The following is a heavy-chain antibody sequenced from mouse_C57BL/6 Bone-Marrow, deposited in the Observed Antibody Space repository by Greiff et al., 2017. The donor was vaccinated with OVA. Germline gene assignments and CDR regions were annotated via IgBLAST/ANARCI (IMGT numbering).Heavy chain of an antibody. V-gene: IGHV3-6*01. J-gene: IGHJ1*03. CDR2: ISYDGSN. CDR1: GYSITSGYY. CDR3: AREGESYWYFDV. Sequence: EVQRVESGPGLVKPSQSLSLTCSVTGYSITSGYYWNWIRQFPGNKLEWMGYISYDGSNNYNPSLKNRISITRDTSKNQFFLKLNSVTTEDTATYYCAREGESYWYFDVWGTGTTVTVSS.